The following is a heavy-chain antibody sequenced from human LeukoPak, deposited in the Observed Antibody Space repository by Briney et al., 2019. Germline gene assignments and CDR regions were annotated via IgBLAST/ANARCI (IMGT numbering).Heavy chain of an antibody. CDR3: ARGLRSPPVDY. CDR2: INHSGST. CDR1: GGSFSGYY. Sequence: SEALSLTCAVYGGSFSGYYWSWIRQPPGKGLEWIGEINHSGSTNYNPSLKSRVTISVDTSKNQFSLKLSSVTAADTAVYYCARGLRSPPVDYWGQGTLVTVSS. J-gene: IGHJ4*02. V-gene: IGHV4-34*01.